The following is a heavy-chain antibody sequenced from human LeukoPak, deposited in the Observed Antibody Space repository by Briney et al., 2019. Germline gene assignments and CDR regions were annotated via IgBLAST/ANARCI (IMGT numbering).Heavy chain of an antibody. V-gene: IGHV4-34*01. D-gene: IGHD3-9*01. Sequence: PSETLSLTCAVYGGSFSGYYWSWIRQPPGKGLEWIGEINHSGSTNYNPSLKSRVTISVDTSKNQFSLKLSSVTAADTAVYYCARDNGDYDILTGGGAFDIWGQGTMVTVSS. CDR3: ARDNGDYDILTGGGAFDI. CDR1: GGSFSGYY. CDR2: INHSGST. J-gene: IGHJ3*02.